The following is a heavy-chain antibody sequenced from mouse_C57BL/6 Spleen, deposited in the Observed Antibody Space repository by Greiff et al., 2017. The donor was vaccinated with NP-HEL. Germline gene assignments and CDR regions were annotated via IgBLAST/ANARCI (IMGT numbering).Heavy chain of an antibody. CDR1: GFNIKDDH. Sequence: VQLKQSGAELVRPGASVKLSCTASGFNIKDDHMHWVKQRPEQGLEWIGWIDPENGDTEYASKFQGKATITADTSSNTTYLQLSGLTSADTAVYYCTSDSSGSWFAYWGQWTLVTVS. CDR2: IDPENGDT. CDR3: TSDSSGSWFAY. V-gene: IGHV14-4*01. J-gene: IGHJ3*01. D-gene: IGHD3-2*01.